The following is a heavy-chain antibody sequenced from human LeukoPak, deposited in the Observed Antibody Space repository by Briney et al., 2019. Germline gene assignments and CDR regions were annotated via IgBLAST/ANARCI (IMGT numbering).Heavy chain of an antibody. CDR2: IESKVDGGTT. CDR1: GPTFMNAL. J-gene: IGHJ4*02. V-gene: IGHV3-15*04. D-gene: IGHD3-3*01. Sequence: GGSLRLSCAASGPTFMNALIKRVRPAPENGLWWVARIESKVDGGTTDYPAPLKGRFTISRDDSENTLYLQMNSVKTEDTGVYYSTTRPGITVLGVVTDYWGQGALVIVS. CDR3: TTRPGITVLGVVTDY.